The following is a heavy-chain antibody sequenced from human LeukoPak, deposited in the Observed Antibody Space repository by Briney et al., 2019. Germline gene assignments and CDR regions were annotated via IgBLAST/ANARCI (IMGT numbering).Heavy chain of an antibody. V-gene: IGHV4-59*01. D-gene: IGHD5-12*01. CDR2: IYNGGTT. CDR1: GGSLSTYS. Sequence: SETLFLTCSVSGGSLSTYSWTWVRQSPGKRLEWIGSIYNGGTTNYNPSLKSRATISPDTAKNQFSLRLRSVTAADTAIYYCARDTTVASGMQYWGQGTLVSVSS. CDR3: ARDTTVASGMQY. J-gene: IGHJ4*02.